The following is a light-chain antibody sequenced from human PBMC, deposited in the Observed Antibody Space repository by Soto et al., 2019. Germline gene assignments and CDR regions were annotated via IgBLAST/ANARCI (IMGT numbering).Light chain of an antibody. Sequence: QSALTQPASVSGSPGQSITISCTGTSSDVGGYSYVSWYQQHPGKTPKLMIYEVSNRPSGVSHRFSGSKSGNTASLTISGLPADDEDDYYCSSFSAITREVFGGGTQLTVL. CDR2: EVS. J-gene: IGLJ2*01. V-gene: IGLV2-14*01. CDR3: SSFSAITREV. CDR1: SSDVGGYSY.